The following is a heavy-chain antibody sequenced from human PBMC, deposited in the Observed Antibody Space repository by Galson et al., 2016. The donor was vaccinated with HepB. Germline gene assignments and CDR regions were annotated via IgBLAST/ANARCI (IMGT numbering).Heavy chain of an antibody. V-gene: IGHV3-11*01. Sequence: SLRLSCAASGFTFTDFYMSWARQAPGKAPEWIAYISSSSNSIYYADSVRGRFTISRDNAKESLFLDMKGLRADDTAMYYCARTSSRYRFNDDAFDVWGQGTMVTVSS. CDR1: GFTFTDFY. CDR3: ARTSSRYRFNDDAFDV. CDR2: ISSSSNSI. D-gene: IGHD1-1*01. J-gene: IGHJ3*01.